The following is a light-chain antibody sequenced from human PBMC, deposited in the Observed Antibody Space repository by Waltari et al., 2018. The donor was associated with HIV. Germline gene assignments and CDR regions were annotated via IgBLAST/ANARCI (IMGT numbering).Light chain of an antibody. Sequence: EIVLTQSPGPLSLSPGERTTLSCRASQSVYSSYLAWYQQKPGQAPRLLIYSTSSRATGIPDRFSGSGSGTDLTLTISRLEPEDFAVYYCQQYGNLPITFVQGTRLEIK. J-gene: IGKJ5*01. CDR1: QSVYSSY. CDR3: QQYGNLPIT. V-gene: IGKV3-20*01. CDR2: STS.